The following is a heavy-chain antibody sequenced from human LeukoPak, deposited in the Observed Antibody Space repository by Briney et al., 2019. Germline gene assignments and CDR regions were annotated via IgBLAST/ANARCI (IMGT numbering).Heavy chain of an antibody. CDR3: ARMSWSGSYCNYFDY. V-gene: IGHV2-70*17. Sequence: SGPTLVNATQTLTLTCTFSGFSLSTSGMCVSWIRQPPGKALEWLARIDWDDDKFSSTSLKTRPTISKDTSKNQVVLTMTNMDPVDTATYYCARMSWSGSYCNYFDYWGQGTLVTVSS. CDR1: GFSLSTSGMC. J-gene: IGHJ4*02. CDR2: IDWDDDK. D-gene: IGHD1-26*01.